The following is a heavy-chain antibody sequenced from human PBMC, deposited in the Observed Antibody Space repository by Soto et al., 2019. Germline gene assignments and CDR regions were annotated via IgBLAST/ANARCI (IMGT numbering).Heavy chain of an antibody. CDR3: ATVRRGCPDY. CDR1: GYRFTIYW. Sequence: GASLKISCKTSGYRFTIYWDGRGRRMPGRGLEWMGMVFPGDSESRYSPAFQGQVTISADKSITTAYLQWISLAAADTAMYYCATVRRGCPDYWGQGTLGTVAS. J-gene: IGHJ4*02. V-gene: IGHV5-51*01. CDR2: VFPGDSES. D-gene: IGHD6-19*01.